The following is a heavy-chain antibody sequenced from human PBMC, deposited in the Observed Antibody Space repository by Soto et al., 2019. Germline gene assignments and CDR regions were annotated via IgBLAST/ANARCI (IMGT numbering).Heavy chain of an antibody. J-gene: IGHJ5*02. D-gene: IGHD2-2*01. V-gene: IGHV4-30-2*01. CDR3: ARGGALRPNAHVPLDP. CDR1: GASITTGRYS. Sequence: QLQLQESGSGLVKPSQTLSLTCTVSGASITTGRYSWGWIRQAPGKGLEWIGNIRVSGYTSFNTSRKDRVSISVAQAKNQFSLNVMSVTAADTAVYYCARGGALRPNAHVPLDPWGQGRLVTVSS. CDR2: IRVSGYT.